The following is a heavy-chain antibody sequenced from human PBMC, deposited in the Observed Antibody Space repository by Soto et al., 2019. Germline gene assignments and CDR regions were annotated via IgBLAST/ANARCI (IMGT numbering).Heavy chain of an antibody. D-gene: IGHD3-22*01. Sequence: GASVKVSCKASGYTFTSYGISWVRQAPGQGLEWMGWISAYNGNTNYAQKLQGRVTMTTDTSTSTAYMELRSLRSEDTAVYYCARDPLDSSGYSNLGNWGQGTLVTVSS. J-gene: IGHJ4*02. CDR1: GYTFTSYG. CDR3: ARDPLDSSGYSNLGN. CDR2: ISAYNGNT. V-gene: IGHV1-18*01.